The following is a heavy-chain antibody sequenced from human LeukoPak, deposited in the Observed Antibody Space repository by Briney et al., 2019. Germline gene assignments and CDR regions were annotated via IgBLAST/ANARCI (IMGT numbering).Heavy chain of an antibody. J-gene: IGHJ5*02. CDR3: AREGSGTRWFDP. D-gene: IGHD3-10*01. V-gene: IGHV4-39*07. CDR2: IYYSGST. CDR1: GGSISSSSYY. Sequence: SETLSLTCTVSGGSISSSSYYWGWIRQPPGQGLEWIGSIYYSGSTYYNPSLKSRVTISVDTSKNQFSLKLSSVTAADTAVYYCAREGSGTRWFDPWGQGTLVTVSS.